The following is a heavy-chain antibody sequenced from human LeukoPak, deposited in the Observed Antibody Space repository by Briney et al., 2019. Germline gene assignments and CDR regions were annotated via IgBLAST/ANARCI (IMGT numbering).Heavy chain of an antibody. Sequence: GGSLRLSCAASGFTFSSYAMHWVRQAPGKGLEWVAVISYDGSNKYYTDSVKGRFTISRDNSKNTPYLQMNSLGAEDRAVYYCARDSDSSGWYEGMEYWGQGTLVTVSS. CDR3: ARDSDSSGWYEGMEY. J-gene: IGHJ4*02. D-gene: IGHD6-19*01. CDR1: GFTFSSYA. V-gene: IGHV3-30-3*01. CDR2: ISYDGSNK.